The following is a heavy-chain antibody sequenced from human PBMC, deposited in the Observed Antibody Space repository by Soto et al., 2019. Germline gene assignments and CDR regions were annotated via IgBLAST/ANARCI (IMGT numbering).Heavy chain of an antibody. Sequence: EVQLLESGGGLVQPGGSLRLSCAASGFTFSSYAMNWVRQAGKGLEWVSAISGSGGSTYYADSVKGRFTIFRDNSKNTLYLQMNSLRAEDTAVYYCAKGVQVYYYGMDVWGQGITVTVSS. J-gene: IGHJ6*02. V-gene: IGHV3-23*01. CDR3: AKGVQVYYYGMDV. CDR1: GFTFSSYA. D-gene: IGHD1-1*01. CDR2: ISGSGGST.